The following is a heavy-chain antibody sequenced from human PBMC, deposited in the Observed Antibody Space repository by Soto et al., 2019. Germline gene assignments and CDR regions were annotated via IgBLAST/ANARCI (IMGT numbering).Heavy chain of an antibody. J-gene: IGHJ5*02. CDR1: GYIFTVYY. Sequence: QVQLVQSGAEVKKPGASVKVSCKASGYIFTVYYMHWVRQAPGQGLEWMGWINPNSGGTNYAQKFQGRVTMTRDTSIRTAYMELSRLRSADTAGYYCSRQGSGSNWLDPWGQGTLVTVSS. CDR3: SRQGSGSNWLDP. D-gene: IGHD3-10*01. CDR2: INPNSGGT. V-gene: IGHV1-2*02.